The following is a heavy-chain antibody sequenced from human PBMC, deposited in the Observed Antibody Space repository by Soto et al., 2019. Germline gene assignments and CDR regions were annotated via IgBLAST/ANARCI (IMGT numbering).Heavy chain of an antibody. J-gene: IGHJ4*02. Sequence: QVQLVESGGGVVQPGRSLRLTCAASGSTFSRYGVHWVRQAPGKGLEGVAALWYDGSNKYYADSVKGRFTISSDNSKNTLYLQMNSLRAEDTAVYYCARGSGENDSSCWGYYLDYWGQGTLVTVSS. CDR1: GSTFSRYG. CDR2: LWYDGSNK. D-gene: IGHD6-19*01. CDR3: ARGSGENDSSCWGYYLDY. V-gene: IGHV3-33*01.